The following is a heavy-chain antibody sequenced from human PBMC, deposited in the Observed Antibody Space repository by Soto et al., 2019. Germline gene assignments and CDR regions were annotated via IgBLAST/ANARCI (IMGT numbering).Heavy chain of an antibody. CDR3: ATERWEDAFDI. Sequence: ASVKVSCKASGYTFTSYDITWVRQATGQGLEWMGWMNPNNGNTGYAQKFQGRVTMTRNTSISTAYMELSSLRSGDTAVYYCATERWEDAFDIWGQGTMVTVSS. J-gene: IGHJ3*02. CDR2: MNPNNGNT. V-gene: IGHV1-8*01. CDR1: GYTFTSYD. D-gene: IGHD1-26*01.